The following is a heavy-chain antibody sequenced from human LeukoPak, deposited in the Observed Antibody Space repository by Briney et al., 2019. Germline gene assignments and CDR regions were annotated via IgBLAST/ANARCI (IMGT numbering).Heavy chain of an antibody. Sequence: GVSLRLSCAASGFTFSSYAMSWVRQAPGKGLEWDSAISGSGGSTYYADSVKGRFTISRDNSKNTLYLQMNSLRAEDTAVYYCAKEYYYDSSGYYYPRAEYFQHWGQGTLVTVSS. CDR1: GFTFSSYA. V-gene: IGHV3-23*01. J-gene: IGHJ1*01. CDR3: AKEYYYDSSGYYYPRAEYFQH. CDR2: ISGSGGST. D-gene: IGHD3-22*01.